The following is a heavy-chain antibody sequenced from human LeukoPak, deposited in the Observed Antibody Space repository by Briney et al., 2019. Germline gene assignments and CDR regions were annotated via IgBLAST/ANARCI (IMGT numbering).Heavy chain of an antibody. J-gene: IGHJ4*02. D-gene: IGHD6-19*01. V-gene: IGHV4-34*01. Sequence: SETLSLTCAVYSGSLNSYFWSWIRQVPGKGLEWIAELSQSGGTHYNPSLRSRVTISVDTSKNQFSLNLASVTAADTAIYYCARVAGGVFDTWDQGALVTVSS. CDR2: LSQSGGT. CDR3: ARVAGGVFDT. CDR1: SGSLNSYF.